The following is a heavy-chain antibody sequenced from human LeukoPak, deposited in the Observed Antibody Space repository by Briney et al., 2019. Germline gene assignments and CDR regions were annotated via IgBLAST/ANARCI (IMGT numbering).Heavy chain of an antibody. V-gene: IGHV4-4*07. J-gene: IGHJ4*02. D-gene: IGHD7-27*01. CDR1: GGSIGTYY. CDR2: IFTTGGA. Sequence: PSATLSLTCTVSGGSIGTYYWVWIRQPAGKGLEWIGRIFTTGGANYNPSLKSRVTMSLDTSKNLFSLKLNSVTAADTAVYYCVRDGPSWGLLWGQGALVTVSS. CDR3: VRDGPSWGLL.